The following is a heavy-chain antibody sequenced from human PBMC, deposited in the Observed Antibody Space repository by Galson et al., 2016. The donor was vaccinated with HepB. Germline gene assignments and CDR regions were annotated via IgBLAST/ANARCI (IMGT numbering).Heavy chain of an antibody. Sequence: SVKVSCKGFGYTFSSYTMMWVRQAPGHGLEWMGGINSYTGNPTYDQGLTGRFVFSVDTSVSTAYLHIDSLKPEDTAVYFCAKTYDSTGYYADYWGQGTLLTVSS. D-gene: IGHD3-22*01. CDR2: INSYTGNP. CDR1: GYTFSSYT. J-gene: IGHJ4*02. V-gene: IGHV7-4-1*01. CDR3: AKTYDSTGYYADY.